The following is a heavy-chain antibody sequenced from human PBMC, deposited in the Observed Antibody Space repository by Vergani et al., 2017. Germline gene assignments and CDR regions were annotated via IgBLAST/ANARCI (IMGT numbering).Heavy chain of an antibody. D-gene: IGHD6-19*01. Sequence: QVQLVESGGGVVQPGGSLRLSCAASGFPFSSYDMHWVRQAPGKGLEWVALIRYDASNKYYADSVKGRFTISRDNSKNTLYLQMNSLRAEDTAVYYCAKVVSGWVYRDQLSNWFDPWGQGTLVTVSS. J-gene: IGHJ5*02. CDR3: AKVVSGWVYRDQLSNWFDP. CDR1: GFPFSSYD. V-gene: IGHV3-30*02. CDR2: IRYDASNK.